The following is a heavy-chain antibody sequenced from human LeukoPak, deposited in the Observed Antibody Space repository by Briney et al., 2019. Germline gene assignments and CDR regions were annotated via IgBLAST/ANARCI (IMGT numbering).Heavy chain of an antibody. Sequence: ALVKVSCKASGGTLSSDAISWVGQAPGQGLEWMGWMNPNRGNTGYAQKFQGRVTMTRTTSISTAYMELSSLRSEDTAVYYCPRSGLAAAVDAFDIWGQGTMASVSS. CDR3: PRSGLAAAVDAFDI. J-gene: IGHJ3*02. CDR1: GGTLSSDA. D-gene: IGHD6-13*01. CDR2: MNPNRGNT. V-gene: IGHV1-8*01.